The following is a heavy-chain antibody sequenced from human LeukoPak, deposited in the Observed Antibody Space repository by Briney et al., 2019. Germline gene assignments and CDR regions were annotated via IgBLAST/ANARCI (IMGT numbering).Heavy chain of an antibody. D-gene: IGHD3-22*01. CDR3: ARELYYDSSGLDAFDI. CDR2: IWYDGSNK. V-gene: IGHV3-33*01. Sequence: PGGSLRLSCAASGFTFSSYGMHWVRQAPGKGLEWVAVIWYDGSNKYYADSVKGRFTISRDNSKNTLYLQMNSLRAEDTAVYYCARELYYDSSGLDAFDIWGQGTMVTVSS. J-gene: IGHJ3*02. CDR1: GFTFSSYG.